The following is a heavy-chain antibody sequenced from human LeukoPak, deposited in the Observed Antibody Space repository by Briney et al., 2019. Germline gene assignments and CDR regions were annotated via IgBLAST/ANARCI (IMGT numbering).Heavy chain of an antibody. J-gene: IGHJ4*02. D-gene: IGHD1-7*01. Sequence: KPSETLSLTCTVSGGSINSFYWGWIRPPAGEGLEWVGRIYTSGSTNYNPSLKSRVTMSVDTSKNQFSLKLSSVTAADTAVYYCARDRGNWNYPLDYWGQGTLVTVSS. CDR2: IYTSGST. CDR1: GGSINSFY. V-gene: IGHV4-4*07. CDR3: ARDRGNWNYPLDY.